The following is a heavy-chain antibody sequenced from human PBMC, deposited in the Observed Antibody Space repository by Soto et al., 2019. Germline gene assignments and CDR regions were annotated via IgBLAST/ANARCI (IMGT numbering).Heavy chain of an antibody. CDR3: ARVGYSYGYRGWFDP. V-gene: IGHV4-4*02. CDR2: IFHSGST. D-gene: IGHD5-18*01. Sequence: SETLSLTCAVSGASISSINWWSWVRQPPRGGLEWIGEIFHSGSTNYNPSLKSVVTMSVDKSKNQLLLTLSSVTAADTAVYYCARVGYSYGYRGWFDPWGQGTLVTVSS. CDR1: GASISSINW. J-gene: IGHJ5*02.